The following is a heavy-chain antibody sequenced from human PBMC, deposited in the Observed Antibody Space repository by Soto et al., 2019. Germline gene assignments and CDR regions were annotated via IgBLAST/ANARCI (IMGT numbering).Heavy chain of an antibody. CDR2: INPSGGST. D-gene: IGHD2-8*01. J-gene: IGHJ6*02. CDR1: GYTFTSYY. V-gene: IGHV1-46*01. Sequence: QVQLVQSGAEVKKPGASVKVSCKASGYTFTSYYMHWVRQAPGQGLEWMGIINPSGGSTSYAQKFQGSVSMTRDTSTSTVYMELSSLRSEDTAVYYCARDTNCTNGVCYVYYYYGMDVWGQGTTVTVSS. CDR3: ARDTNCTNGVCYVYYYYGMDV.